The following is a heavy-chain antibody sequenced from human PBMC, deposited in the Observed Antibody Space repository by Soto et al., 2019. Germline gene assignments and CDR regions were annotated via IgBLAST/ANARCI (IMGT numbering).Heavy chain of an antibody. J-gene: IGHJ4*02. CDR1: GYTFTSYG. CDR3: ERDTDGGTHFAY. D-gene: IGHD4-17*01. Sequence: GASVKVSCKASGYTFTSYGISWVRQAPGQGLEWMGWISAYNGNTNYAQKLQGRVTMTTDTSTSTAYMELRSLRSDDTAVDYCERDTDGGTHFAYGGQGTLVTVSS. V-gene: IGHV1-18*01. CDR2: ISAYNGNT.